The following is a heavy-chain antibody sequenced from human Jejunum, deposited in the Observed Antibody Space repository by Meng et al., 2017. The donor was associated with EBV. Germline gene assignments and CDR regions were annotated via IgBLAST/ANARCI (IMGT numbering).Heavy chain of an antibody. Sequence: QVQVQEWGAGLLRPTEALSLTCAVYGGSFSGYYWGGVRQPPGRGLEYIGEVHFSGITNYTPSLKSRVTMSVDASKNQFSLRLTSVTAADTAVYYCARRTGDYVVGYWGQGTLVTVSS. V-gene: IGHV4-34*02. D-gene: IGHD2-8*02. CDR2: VHFSGIT. CDR1: GGSFSGYY. CDR3: ARRTGDYVVGY. J-gene: IGHJ4*02.